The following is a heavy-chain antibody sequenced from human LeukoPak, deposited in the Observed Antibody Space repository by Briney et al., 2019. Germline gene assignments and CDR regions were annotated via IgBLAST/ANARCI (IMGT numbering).Heavy chain of an antibody. J-gene: IGHJ6*02. CDR1: GFIFSSYA. CDR3: AKKKMGAALYYGMDV. Sequence: GGSLRLSCAASGFIFSSYAVCWVRQAPGKGLEWVSAISSSGGGTYYADSVKGRFTISRDNSKNTLYLQMNSLRAEDTAVYYCAKKKMGAALYYGMDVWGQGTTVTVSS. CDR2: ISSSGGGT. V-gene: IGHV3-23*01. D-gene: IGHD1-26*01.